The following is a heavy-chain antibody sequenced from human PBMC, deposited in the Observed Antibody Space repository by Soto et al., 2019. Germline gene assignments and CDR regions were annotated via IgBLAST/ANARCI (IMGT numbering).Heavy chain of an antibody. Sequence: QVQLVQSGAEVKKPGSSVKVSCKASGGTFSSYAISWVRQAPGQGLEWMGGIIPIFGTANYAQKFQGRVTMTEDESTSTAYMGLSSLRSEDTAVYYCARDVVVAAPPNWFDPWGQGTLVTVSS. CDR2: IIPIFGTA. J-gene: IGHJ5*02. V-gene: IGHV1-69*12. CDR1: GGTFSSYA. D-gene: IGHD2-15*01. CDR3: ARDVVVAAPPNWFDP.